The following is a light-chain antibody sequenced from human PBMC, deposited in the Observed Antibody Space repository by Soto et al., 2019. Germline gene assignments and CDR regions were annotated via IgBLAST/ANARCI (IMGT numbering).Light chain of an antibody. CDR1: QAVSSIL. Sequence: EVVLTQSPVTLSLSPGERATLSCRASQAVSSILLAWYQQKPGQAPRLLIYGASSRATGIPDRFSGSGSGTDFTLTVSRLEPEDFAVYYCQQHGTSPIFGGGTKVDIK. J-gene: IGKJ4*01. V-gene: IGKV3-20*01. CDR3: QQHGTSPI. CDR2: GAS.